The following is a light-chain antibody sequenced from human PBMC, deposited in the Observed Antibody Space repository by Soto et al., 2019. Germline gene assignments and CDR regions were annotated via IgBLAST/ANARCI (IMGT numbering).Light chain of an antibody. CDR2: DDN. CDR3: QSYDSSLTGVV. Sequence: QSVVTQPPSVSGAPGQRVTISCTGTSSNIGANYDVHWYQEVPGRAPKLLIYDDNNRPSGVPDRFSGSKSGSSASLAITGLQAEDEAVYYCQSYDSSLTGVVFGGGTKVTVL. CDR1: SSNIGANYD. V-gene: IGLV1-40*01. J-gene: IGLJ2*01.